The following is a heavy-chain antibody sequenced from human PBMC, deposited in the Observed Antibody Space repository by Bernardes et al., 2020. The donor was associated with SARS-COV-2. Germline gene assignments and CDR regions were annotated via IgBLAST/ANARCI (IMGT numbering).Heavy chain of an antibody. D-gene: IGHD3-3*01. V-gene: IGHV3-74*01. CDR3: ARDLYDFWSGYFGPVTNYYYYGMDV. Sequence: GGSLRLSCAASGFTFSSYWMHWVRQAPGKGLVWFSRINSDGSSTSYADSVKGRFTISRDNAKNTLYLQMNSLRAEDTAVYYCARDLYDFWSGYFGPVTNYYYYGMDVWGQGTTVTVSS. J-gene: IGHJ6*02. CDR2: INSDGSST. CDR1: GFTFSSYW.